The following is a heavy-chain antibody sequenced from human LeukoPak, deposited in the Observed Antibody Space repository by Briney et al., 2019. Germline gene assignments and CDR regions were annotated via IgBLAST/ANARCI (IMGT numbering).Heavy chain of an antibody. CDR3: AKDHGTNVYDPFDY. V-gene: IGHV3-23*01. J-gene: IGHJ4*02. D-gene: IGHD2-8*01. CDR2: ISSGGAGT. Sequence: PGESLRLSCAASGFNFRSHAMSWVRQAPGKGLEWVSVISSGGAGTYYADSVKGRFTISRDNSKSTLYLQMSSLRAEDTAVYYCAKDHGTNVYDPFDYWGQGTLVTVSS. CDR1: GFNFRSHA.